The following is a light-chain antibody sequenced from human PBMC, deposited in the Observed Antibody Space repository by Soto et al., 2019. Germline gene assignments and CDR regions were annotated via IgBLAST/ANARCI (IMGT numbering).Light chain of an antibody. V-gene: IGLV1-44*01. Sequence: QLVLTQPPSASGTPGQRVTIYCSGSSSNIGSNTVNWYQQLPGTAPKLLIYSNNQRPSGVPDRFSGSKSGTSASLAISGLQSEDESDYYCAAWDDRLNGPVFGGGTKLTVL. CDR3: AAWDDRLNGPV. J-gene: IGLJ3*02. CDR2: SNN. CDR1: SSNIGSNT.